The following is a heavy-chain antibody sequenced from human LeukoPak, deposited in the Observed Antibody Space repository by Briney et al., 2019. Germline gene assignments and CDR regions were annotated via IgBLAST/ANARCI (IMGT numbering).Heavy chain of an antibody. Sequence: GESLKISCQASGHSFTNHWIGWVRQMPGIGLEWVGIINFGDSETLYSPSFQGQVTISLDKSIGTTYLQWRSLKASDTATYYCATRPYAGSPNWYDPWGQGTLVTVPS. D-gene: IGHD1-26*01. CDR1: GHSFTNHW. V-gene: IGHV5-51*01. CDR3: ATRPYAGSPNWYDP. J-gene: IGHJ5*02. CDR2: INFGDSET.